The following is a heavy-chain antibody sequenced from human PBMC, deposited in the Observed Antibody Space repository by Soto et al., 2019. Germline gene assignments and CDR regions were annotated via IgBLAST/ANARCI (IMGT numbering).Heavy chain of an antibody. V-gene: IGHV3-7*03. J-gene: IGHJ4*02. Sequence: GGSLRLSCAASEFIFRNYWMTWVRQAPGKGLEWVANIKQDGSHTYYVDSVKGRFTISRDNAKNSVYLQMNSLRAEDTAVYYCTRIGYSSSSLDYWGQGTLVTSPQ. D-gene: IGHD6-6*01. CDR3: TRIGYSSSSLDY. CDR1: EFIFRNYW. CDR2: IKQDGSHT.